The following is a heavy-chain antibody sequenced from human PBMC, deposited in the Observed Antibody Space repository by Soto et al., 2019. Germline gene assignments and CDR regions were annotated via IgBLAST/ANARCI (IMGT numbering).Heavy chain of an antibody. V-gene: IGHV3-64*02. CDR3: ARDPSQVENRFDL. CDR2: INQEGDTT. Sequence: GGSLRLSCAASVFTFSSHPMHWVRQSPGKGLEHVAVINQEGDTTEYADSVKGRFTISRDNSKNTLFLQLGSVTAADTAVYYCARDPSQVENRFDLWGQGTLVTVSS. D-gene: IGHD1-1*01. J-gene: IGHJ5*02. CDR1: VFTFSSHP.